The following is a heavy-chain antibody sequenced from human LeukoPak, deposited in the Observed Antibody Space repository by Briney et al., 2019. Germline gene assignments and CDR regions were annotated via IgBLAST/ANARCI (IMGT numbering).Heavy chain of an antibody. CDR1: GFPFSNYW. CDR2: MKEDGGET. D-gene: IGHD4-23*01. J-gene: IGHJ4*02. V-gene: IGHV3-7*01. CDR3: VRDRGYSTFDY. Sequence: GGSLRLSCAGSGFPFSNYWMAWVRQAPGKGLEWAANMKEDGGETNYVDSVKGRFTICRDNAKNSLDLQMNSLRVDDTAVYYCVRDRGYSTFDYWGQGTLVIVSS.